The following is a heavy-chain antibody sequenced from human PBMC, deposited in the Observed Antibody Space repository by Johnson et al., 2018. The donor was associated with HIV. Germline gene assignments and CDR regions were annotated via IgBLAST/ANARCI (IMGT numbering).Heavy chain of an antibody. D-gene: IGHD6-19*01. J-gene: IGHJ3*02. CDR3: TVAGNGGAFDI. CDR2: IWYDGSNK. V-gene: IGHV3-33*01. CDR1: GFTFSSYG. Sequence: QVQLVESGGGVVQPGRSLRLSCAASGFTFSSYGMHWVRQAPGKGLEWVAVIWYDGSNKYYADSVKGRFTISRDNSKNTLYVQMNSLRAEDTAVYYCTVAGNGGAFDIWGQGTMVTVSS.